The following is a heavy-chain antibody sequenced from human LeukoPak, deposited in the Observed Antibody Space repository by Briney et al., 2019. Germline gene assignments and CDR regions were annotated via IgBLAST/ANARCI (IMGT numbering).Heavy chain of an antibody. V-gene: IGHV4-59*01. CDR1: GGSISSYY. J-gene: IGHJ4*02. Sequence: SETLPLTCTVSGGSISSYYWSWIRQPPGKGLEWIGYIYYSGSTNYNPSLKSRVTISVDTSKNQFSLKLSSVTAADTAVYYCARIGYFSSWTFDYWGQGTLVTVSS. CDR3: ARIGYFSSWTFDY. CDR2: IYYSGST. D-gene: IGHD6-13*01.